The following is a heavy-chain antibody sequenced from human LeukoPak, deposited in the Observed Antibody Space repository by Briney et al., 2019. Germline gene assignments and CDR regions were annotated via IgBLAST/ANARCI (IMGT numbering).Heavy chain of an antibody. CDR3: ARGRYCSGSSCWYYYYYGMDV. J-gene: IGHJ6*02. CDR2: INHSGST. V-gene: IGHV4-34*01. D-gene: IGHD2-15*01. Sequence: PSETLSLTCAVYGGSFSGYYWSWIRQPPGKGLEWIGEINHSGSTNYNPSLKSRVTISVDTSKNQFSLKLSSVTAADTAVYYCARGRYCSGSSCWYYYYYGMDVWGQGTTVTVSS. CDR1: GGSFSGYY.